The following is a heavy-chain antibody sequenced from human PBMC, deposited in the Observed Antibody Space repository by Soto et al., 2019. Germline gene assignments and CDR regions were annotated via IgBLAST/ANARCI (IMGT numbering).Heavy chain of an antibody. D-gene: IGHD2-15*01. Sequence: ASVKVSCKASGSGFINSGIQWVRQAHGQRLEWIGWIVVASGQTNYAQNFRGRVAITRDTSTATAYIELTGLTSEDTAVYFCSADRPDIGVGWWVWGQGTTVTVSS. V-gene: IGHV1-58*02. CDR2: IVVASGQT. J-gene: IGHJ6*02. CDR1: GSGFINSG. CDR3: SADRPDIGVGWWV.